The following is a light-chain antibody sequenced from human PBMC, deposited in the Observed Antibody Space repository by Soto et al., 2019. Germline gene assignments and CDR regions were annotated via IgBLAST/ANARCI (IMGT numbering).Light chain of an antibody. V-gene: IGKV3-15*01. CDR3: QQYNNWPPFT. CDR1: QNIRSN. Sequence: EIVMTQSPGTLSVSPGERATLSCRVSQNIRSNLAWYQQKPGQAPRLLIYETSIRAPGIPARFSGSGSGTEFTLTISSLQSEDFAVYHCQQYNNWPPFTFGPGTKVDIK. CDR2: ETS. J-gene: IGKJ3*01.